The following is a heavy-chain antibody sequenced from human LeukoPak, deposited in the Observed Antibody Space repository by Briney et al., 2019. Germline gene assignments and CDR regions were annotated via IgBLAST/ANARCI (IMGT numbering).Heavy chain of an antibody. D-gene: IGHD6-19*01. J-gene: IGHJ6*03. CDR2: IYTSGST. CDR1: GGSISSGSYY. CDR3: ARGESGVAVAGIDYYYYMDV. V-gene: IGHV4-61*02. Sequence: SETLSLTCTVSGGSISSGSYYWSWPRQPAGKGLEWIGRIYTSGSTNYNPSLKSRVTISVDTSKNQFSLKLSSVTAADTAVYYCARGESGVAVAGIDYYYYMDVWGKGTTVTISS.